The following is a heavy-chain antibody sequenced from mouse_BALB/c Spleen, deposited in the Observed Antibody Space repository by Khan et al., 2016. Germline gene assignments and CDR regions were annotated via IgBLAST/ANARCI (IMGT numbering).Heavy chain of an antibody. J-gene: IGHJ3*01. CDR1: GYTFTDYS. CDR2: INTETGEP. V-gene: IGHV9-2-1*01. Sequence: LVESGPELKKPGETVKISCKASGYTFTDYSMHWVKQAPGKGLKWMGWINTETGEPTYADDFKGRFAFSLETSASTAYLQITTLKNEDTATEVCAKGYDNGVAYWGQGTLVTVSA. D-gene: IGHD2-4*01. CDR3: AKGYDNGVAY.